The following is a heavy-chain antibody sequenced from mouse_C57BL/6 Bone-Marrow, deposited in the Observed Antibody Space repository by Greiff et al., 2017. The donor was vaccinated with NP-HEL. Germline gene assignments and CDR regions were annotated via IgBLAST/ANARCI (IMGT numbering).Heavy chain of an antibody. J-gene: IGHJ3*01. V-gene: IGHV1-39*01. CDR3: SLLLRRWFAY. D-gene: IGHD1-1*01. Sequence: EVQLVESGPELVKPGASVKISCKASGYSFTDYNMNWVKQSNGKSLEWIGVTNPNYGTTSYNQKFKGKATLTVDQSSSTAYMQLNSLTSEDSAVYYCSLLLRRWFAYWGQGTLVTVSA. CDR2: TNPNYGTT. CDR1: GYSFTDYN.